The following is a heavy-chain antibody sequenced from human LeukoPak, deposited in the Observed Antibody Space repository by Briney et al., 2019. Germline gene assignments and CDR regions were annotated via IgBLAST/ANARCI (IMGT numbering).Heavy chain of an antibody. CDR2: ISDSGFDT. Sequence: GGSLRLFCAASGFTFNTYAMICLRPAPGKGLEWVSDISDSGFDTYHAHPVKGRFTISRDHSKNTLDLQMNSLSGEDTALFCCAKDSPSGYGWVIWGQGRMVTVSS. CDR1: GFTFNTYA. V-gene: IGHV3-23*01. J-gene: IGHJ3*02. CDR3: AKDSPSGYGWVI. D-gene: IGHD5-18*01.